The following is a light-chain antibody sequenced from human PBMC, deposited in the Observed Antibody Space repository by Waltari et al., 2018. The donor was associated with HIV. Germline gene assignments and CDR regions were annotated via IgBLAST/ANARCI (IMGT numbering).Light chain of an antibody. J-gene: IGLJ2*01. Sequence: SVLTQPPSASGTPGQRVTISCSGSTSNIGSNYVFWYQHLPGTAPKLLIHRNDQRPSGVPDRFSGSTSGTSASLAISCLRSEDEADYYCVAWDDSLRGVLFGGGTKVAVL. CDR3: VAWDDSLRGVL. CDR2: RND. CDR1: TSNIGSNY. V-gene: IGLV1-47*01.